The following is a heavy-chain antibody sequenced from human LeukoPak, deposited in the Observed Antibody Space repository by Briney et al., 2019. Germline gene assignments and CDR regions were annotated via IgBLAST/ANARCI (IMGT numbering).Heavy chain of an antibody. CDR2: ICGSGGST. CDR3: AKLYYYDSSGYYEGTDY. V-gene: IGHV3-23*01. CDR1: GFTFSSYA. Sequence: GGSLRLSCAASGFTFSSYAMSWVRQAPGKGLEWVSAICGSGGSTYYADSVKGRFTISRDNSKNTLYLQMNSLRAEDTAVYYCAKLYYYDSSGYYEGTDYWGQGTLVTVSS. D-gene: IGHD3-22*01. J-gene: IGHJ4*02.